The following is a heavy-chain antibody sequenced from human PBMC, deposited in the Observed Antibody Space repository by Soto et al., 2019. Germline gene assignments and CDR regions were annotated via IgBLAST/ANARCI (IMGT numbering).Heavy chain of an antibody. CDR3: VDDDFRSGYTD. J-gene: IGHJ4*02. Sequence: SVEVFFGASVGPFSSYTVSFVRQAPGQGLEWMGGIIPIFDTANYSQKFQGRVTITAYESTSTAYMELSSLRSEDTAVYYCVDDDFRSGYTDWGQGTLVTVSS. CDR1: VGPFSSYT. V-gene: IGHV1-69*13. D-gene: IGHD3-3*01. CDR2: IIPIFDTA.